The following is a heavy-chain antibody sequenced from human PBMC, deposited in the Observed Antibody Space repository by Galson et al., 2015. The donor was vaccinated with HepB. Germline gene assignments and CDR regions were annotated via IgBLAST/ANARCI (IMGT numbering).Heavy chain of an antibody. CDR3: AREASVFYDPHFDL. V-gene: IGHV1-18*04. D-gene: IGHD3-16*01. Sequence: SVKVSCKASGYTFTSYGISWVRQAPGQGLEWMGWISAYNGNTNYAQKLQGRVTMTTDTSTSTAYMELRSLRSDDTAVYYCAREASVFYDPHFDLWGRGTLVTVSS. J-gene: IGHJ2*01. CDR1: GYTFTSYG. CDR2: ISAYNGNT.